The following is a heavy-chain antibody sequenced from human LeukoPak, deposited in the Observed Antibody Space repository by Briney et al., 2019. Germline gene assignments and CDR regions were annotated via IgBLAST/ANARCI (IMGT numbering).Heavy chain of an antibody. D-gene: IGHD6-13*01. J-gene: IGHJ4*02. Sequence: RGSLRLSSAASGFTSRSYAMSWVREAPGKRLEWGSAISGSGGSTSYADAVKGRFTISRDNSKNTLYLQMNSLRAEDTAVYYCAKGGYRIAAAGTSHFDYWGQGTLVTVSS. V-gene: IGHV3-23*01. CDR1: GFTSRSYA. CDR2: ISGSGGST. CDR3: AKGGYRIAAAGTSHFDY.